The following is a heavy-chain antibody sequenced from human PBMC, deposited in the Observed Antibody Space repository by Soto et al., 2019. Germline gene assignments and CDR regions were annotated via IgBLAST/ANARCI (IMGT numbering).Heavy chain of an antibody. CDR1: GFTFSNFA. V-gene: IGHV3-64*07. CDR3: ARARIGAAGTKYYFDY. CDR2: ISSTGASI. Sequence: EVQLAESGGGLVQPGGSLRLSCAASGFTFSNFAVHWVRQAPGKGPEFVSGISSTGASIFYADSVKGRVTISRDNSKNPVNLQMGSLKPEDTAVYYCARARIGAAGTKYYFDYWGRGNLVTVSS. D-gene: IGHD6-13*01. J-gene: IGHJ4*02.